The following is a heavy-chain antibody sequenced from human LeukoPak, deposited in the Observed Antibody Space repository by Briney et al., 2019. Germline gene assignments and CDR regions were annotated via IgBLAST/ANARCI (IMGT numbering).Heavy chain of an antibody. CDR3: ARDRCGGDCYVNYYYMDV. V-gene: IGHV3-20*04. CDR2: INWNGGST. Sequence: GGSLRLSCAASGFTFDDYGMSWVRQAPGKGLEWVSGINWNGGSTVYADSVKGRFTISRDNAKNSLYLQMNSLRAEDTALYYCARDRCGGDCYVNYYYMDVWGKGTTVTVSS. CDR1: GFTFDDYG. D-gene: IGHD2-21*01. J-gene: IGHJ6*03.